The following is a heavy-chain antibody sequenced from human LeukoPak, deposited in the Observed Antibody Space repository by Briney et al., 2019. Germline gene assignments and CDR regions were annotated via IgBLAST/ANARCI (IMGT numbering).Heavy chain of an antibody. CDR3: ARLYGAPAFGI. CDR1: GFTFSSYA. D-gene: IGHD4-17*01. Sequence: GRSLRLSCAASGFTFSSYAMHWVRQAPGKGLEWVAVISYDGSNKYYADSVKGRFTISRDNSKNTLYLQMNSLRAEDTAVYYCARLYGAPAFGIWGQGTMVTVSS. J-gene: IGHJ3*02. CDR2: ISYDGSNK. V-gene: IGHV3-30-3*01.